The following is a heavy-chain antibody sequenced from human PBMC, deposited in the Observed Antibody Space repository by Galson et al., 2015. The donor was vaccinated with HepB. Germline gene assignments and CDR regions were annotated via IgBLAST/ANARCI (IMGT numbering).Heavy chain of an antibody. J-gene: IGHJ4*02. Sequence: SETLSLTCTVSGGSISSYYWSWIRQPPGKGLEWIGYIYYSGSTNYNPSLKSRVTISVDTSKNQFSLKLSSVTAADTAVYYWARERWVLWSFDYWGQGTLVTVSS. D-gene: IGHD3-16*01. CDR3: ARERWVLWSFDY. CDR2: IYYSGST. CDR1: GGSISSYY. V-gene: IGHV4-59*01.